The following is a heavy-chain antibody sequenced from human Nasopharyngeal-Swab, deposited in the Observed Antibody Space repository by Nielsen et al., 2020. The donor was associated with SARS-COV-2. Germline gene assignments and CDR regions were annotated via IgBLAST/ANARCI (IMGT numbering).Heavy chain of an antibody. J-gene: IGHJ6*02. Sequence: GEFLKISCAASGFTFSSYEMNWVRQAPGKGLEWVANIKQDGSEKYYVDSVKGRFTISRDNAKNSLYLQMNSLRAEDTAVYYCARDSRFRFDRDYYYGMDVWGQGTTVTVSS. D-gene: IGHD3-9*01. CDR3: ARDSRFRFDRDYYYGMDV. V-gene: IGHV3-7*01. CDR1: GFTFSSYE. CDR2: IKQDGSEK.